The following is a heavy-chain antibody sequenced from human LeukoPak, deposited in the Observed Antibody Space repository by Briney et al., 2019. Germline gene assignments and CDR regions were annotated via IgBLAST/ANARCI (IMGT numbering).Heavy chain of an antibody. D-gene: IGHD2-15*01. CDR1: GYTFTSYY. V-gene: IGHV1-46*01. J-gene: IGHJ4*02. Sequence: GASVKVSSKASGYTFTSYYMHSVRRAPGEGLEWMGIIDPSGGSASYAQTFQGRVTMTRDTSTSTVYMELSSLRSEATAVYYCARDLPHCSGGSCYASHYFDYWGEGTLVTVSS. CDR3: ARDLPHCSGGSCYASHYFDY. CDR2: IDPSGGSA.